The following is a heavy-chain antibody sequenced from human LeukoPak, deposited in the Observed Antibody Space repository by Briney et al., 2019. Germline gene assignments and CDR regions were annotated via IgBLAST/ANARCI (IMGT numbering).Heavy chain of an antibody. CDR2: ISSSSSYI. J-gene: IGHJ4*02. D-gene: IGHD3-3*01. CDR3: ARDQSGYLTPYYYDY. Sequence: GGSLRLSCAASGFTFSSHSLSWVRQAPGKGLEWVSSISSSSSYIYYADSVKGRFTISRDNAKNSLYLQLNSLRAEDTAVYYLARDQSGYLTPYYYDYWGQGTLVTVSS. CDR1: GFTFSSHS. V-gene: IGHV3-21*01.